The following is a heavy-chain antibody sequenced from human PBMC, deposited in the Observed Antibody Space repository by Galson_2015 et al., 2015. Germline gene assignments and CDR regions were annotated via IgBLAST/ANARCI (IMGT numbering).Heavy chain of an antibody. V-gene: IGHV3-33*01. CDR1: GFTFSSYG. CDR2: IWYDGSNK. Sequence: SLRLSCAASGFTFSSYGMHWVRQAPGKGLEWVAVIWYDGSNKYYADSVKGRFTISRDNSKNTLYLQMNSLRAEDTAVYYCASDRSSSSSHFDYWGQGTLVTVSS. D-gene: IGHD6-6*01. J-gene: IGHJ4*02. CDR3: ASDRSSSSSHFDY.